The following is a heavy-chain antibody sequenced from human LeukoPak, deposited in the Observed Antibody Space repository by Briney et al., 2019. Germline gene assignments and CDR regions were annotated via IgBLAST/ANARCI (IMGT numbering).Heavy chain of an antibody. Sequence: SETLSLTCAVYGGSFSGYYWSWIRQPPGKGLEWIGEINHSGSTNYNPSLKSRVTISVDTSKNQFSLKLSSVTAADTAVYYCARVPSRAYCGGDCLDYWGQGTLLTVSS. V-gene: IGHV4-34*01. CDR2: INHSGST. CDR1: GGSFSGYY. CDR3: ARVPSRAYCGGDCLDY. D-gene: IGHD2-21*01. J-gene: IGHJ4*02.